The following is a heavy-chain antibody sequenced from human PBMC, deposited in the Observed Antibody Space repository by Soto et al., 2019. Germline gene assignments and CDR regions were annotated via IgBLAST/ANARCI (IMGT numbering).Heavy chain of an antibody. D-gene: IGHD3-9*01. V-gene: IGHV1-2*02. CDR1: GYTFTGYY. Sequence: ASVKVSCKASGYTFTGYYMHWVRQAPGQGLEWMGWINPNSGGTNYAQKFQGRVTMTRDTSISTAYMELSRLRSDDTAVYYCARGMTETDYDILTGYYRIWGQGTMVTVSS. CDR3: ARGMTETDYDILTGYYRI. J-gene: IGHJ3*02. CDR2: INPNSGGT.